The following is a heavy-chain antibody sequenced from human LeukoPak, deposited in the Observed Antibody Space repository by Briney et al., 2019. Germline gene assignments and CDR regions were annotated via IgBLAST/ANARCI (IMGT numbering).Heavy chain of an antibody. Sequence: SETLSLTCAVYGGSFSGYYWSWIRQPPGKGLEWIGEINHSGSTNYNPSLKSRVTISVDTSKNQFSLKLSSVTAADTAVYYCARRIVVITTLDCWDQGTLVTVSS. V-gene: IGHV4-34*01. CDR3: ARRIVVITTLDC. CDR1: GGSFSGYY. D-gene: IGHD3-22*01. CDR2: INHSGST. J-gene: IGHJ4*02.